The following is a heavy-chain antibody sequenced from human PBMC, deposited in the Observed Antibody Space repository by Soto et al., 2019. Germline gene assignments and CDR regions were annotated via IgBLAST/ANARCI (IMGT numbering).Heavy chain of an antibody. J-gene: IGHJ6*03. D-gene: IGHD5-12*01. Sequence: QVQLQESGPGLVKPSQTLSLTCTVSGGSISSGGYYWSWIRQHPGKGLEWIGYIYYSGSTYYNPSLKSRVTISVDTSKNQFSLKLSSVTAADTAVYYCARVKESGYVSNYYMDVWGKGTTVTVSS. V-gene: IGHV4-31*03. CDR3: ARVKESGYVSNYYMDV. CDR1: GGSISSGGYY. CDR2: IYYSGST.